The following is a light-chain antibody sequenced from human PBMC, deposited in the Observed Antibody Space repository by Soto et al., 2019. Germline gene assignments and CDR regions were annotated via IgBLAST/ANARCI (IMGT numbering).Light chain of an antibody. J-gene: IGKJ4*01. CDR2: WAS. CDR1: QSLLYSSNSKNY. Sequence: DIVMTQSPDSLAVSLGERATINCKSSQSLLYSSNSKNYLAWYQQKPGQPPKLLISWASTRESGVPDRFSGGGSATDFTLTISCLQAADVAVYYCQQYYNTPLAFGGVTKVEIK. V-gene: IGKV4-1*01. CDR3: QQYYNTPLA.